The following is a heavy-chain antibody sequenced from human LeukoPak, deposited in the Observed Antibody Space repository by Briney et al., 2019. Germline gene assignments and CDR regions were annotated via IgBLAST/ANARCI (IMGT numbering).Heavy chain of an antibody. Sequence: GGSLRLSCAASGFTFSSYAMHWVRQAPGKGLEWVAFITTTGATTSYAGSVKGRFTISRDNARDTLYMQMNSLRDEDTALYYCTIMHGYYDGSGYWVQWGQGTLVTVSS. D-gene: IGHD3-22*01. V-gene: IGHV3-23*01. J-gene: IGHJ4*02. CDR2: ITTTGATT. CDR3: TIMHGYYDGSGYWVQ. CDR1: GFTFSSYA.